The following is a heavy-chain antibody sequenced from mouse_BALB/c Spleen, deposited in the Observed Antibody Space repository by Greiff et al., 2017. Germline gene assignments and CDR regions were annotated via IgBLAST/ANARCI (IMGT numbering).Heavy chain of an antibody. V-gene: IGHV1-7*01. CDR2: INPSTGYT. CDR1: GYTFTSYW. J-gene: IGHJ4*01. Sequence: VQLQQSGAELAKPGASVKMSCKASGYTFTSYWMHWVKQRPGQGLEWIGYINPSTGYTEYNQKFKDKATLTADKSSSTAYMQLSSLTSEDSAVYYCASNYYYGSSYAMDYWGQGTSVTVSS. D-gene: IGHD1-1*01. CDR3: ASNYYYGSSYAMDY.